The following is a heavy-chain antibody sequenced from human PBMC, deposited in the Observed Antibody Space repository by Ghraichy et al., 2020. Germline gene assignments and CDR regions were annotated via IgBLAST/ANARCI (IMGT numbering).Heavy chain of an antibody. CDR1: GFTVSSNY. J-gene: IGHJ4*02. CDR2: IYSDGST. D-gene: IGHD3-22*01. Sequence: GGSLRLSCAASGFTVSSNYLSWVRQAPGKGLEWVSVIYSDGSTYYADSVKGRFTISRDNSKNTLYLQMNSLRAEDTAVYYCARGDYDRRSYRREYYFDYWGQGTLVTVSS. V-gene: IGHV3-53*01. CDR3: ARGDYDRRSYRREYYFDY.